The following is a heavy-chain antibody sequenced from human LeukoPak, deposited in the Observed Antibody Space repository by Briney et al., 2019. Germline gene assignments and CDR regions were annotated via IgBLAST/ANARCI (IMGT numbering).Heavy chain of an antibody. CDR3: AKGEGYGDYHFSY. V-gene: IGHV3-33*06. CDR1: GFTISSYG. D-gene: IGHD4-17*01. Sequence: GRTLTLSCTASGFTISSYGMHWVRKGPPPGQDRVAVRWYYGSKRYYADSSKSRFTISRVGSKNTLYLQMNSLRAEDTAVYYWAKGEGYGDYHFSYWGQGTLVTVSS. J-gene: IGHJ4*02. CDR2: RWYYGSKR.